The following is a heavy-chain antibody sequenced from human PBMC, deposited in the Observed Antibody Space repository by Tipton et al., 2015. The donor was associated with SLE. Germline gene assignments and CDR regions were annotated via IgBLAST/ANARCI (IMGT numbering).Heavy chain of an antibody. CDR2: IHHSGST. Sequence: TLSLTCTVSSDSISNGGYYWTWIRQHPGKGLEWIGHIHHSGSTNYNPSLKSRVTISVDTSKNQFSLKLSSVTAADTAVYYCARDLLGYYYGSGSYSRYFDLWGRGTLVTVSS. J-gene: IGHJ2*01. D-gene: IGHD3-10*01. CDR3: ARDLLGYYYGSGSYSRYFDL. CDR1: SDSISNGGYY. V-gene: IGHV4-31*03.